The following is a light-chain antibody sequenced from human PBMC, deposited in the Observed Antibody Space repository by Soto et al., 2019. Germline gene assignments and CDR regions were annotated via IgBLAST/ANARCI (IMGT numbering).Light chain of an antibody. CDR1: SSNIGAGYD. Sequence: QSVLTQPPSVSGAPGQRVTISCTGSSSNIGAGYDVHGYQQLPGTAPKLLIYGNSNRPSGVPDRFSGSKSGTSASLAITGLQAEDEAHYYCHSFDSRLIGLLFGGGTKVTV. CDR3: HSFDSRLIGLL. J-gene: IGLJ2*01. V-gene: IGLV1-40*01. CDR2: GNS.